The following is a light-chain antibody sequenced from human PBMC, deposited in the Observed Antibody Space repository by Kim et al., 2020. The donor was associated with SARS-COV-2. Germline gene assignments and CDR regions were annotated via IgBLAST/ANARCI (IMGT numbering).Light chain of an antibody. CDR3: QKYNSAPWT. J-gene: IGKJ1*01. CDR1: QDIANS. Sequence: ASGGDRVTITCRARQDIANSLAWYQQKPGKVPQVLIYAASTLQSGVPSRFSGSGSGTEFTLTIGSLQTEDVATYYCQKYNSAPWTFGPGTKVDIK. V-gene: IGKV1-27*01. CDR2: AAS.